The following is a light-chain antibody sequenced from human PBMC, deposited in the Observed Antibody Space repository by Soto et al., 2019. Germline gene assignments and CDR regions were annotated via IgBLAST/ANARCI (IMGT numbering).Light chain of an antibody. CDR3: QQRADWPIT. V-gene: IGKV3-11*01. CDR2: DAS. Sequence: IVMTQSPATLSVSPGERATLSCRASQYITIYLAWYQQKPGQAPRLLIHDASNRATGIPARFSGSGSGTDFTLTISSLEPDDFAVYYCQQRADWPITFGQGTKVDIK. CDR1: QYITIY. J-gene: IGKJ1*01.